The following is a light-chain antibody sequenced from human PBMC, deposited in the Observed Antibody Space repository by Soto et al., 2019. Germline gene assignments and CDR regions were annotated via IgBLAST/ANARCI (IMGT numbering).Light chain of an antibody. V-gene: IGKV3-15*01. J-gene: IGKJ1*01. Sequence: EIVMTQSPATLSVSPGERATLSCRASQSVSSNLAWYQQKPVQAPRLLIYGASTRATGIPARFSGSGSGTEFTLTISSLQSEDFAVYYCQQYNNWPPTFCQGTKVDIK. CDR2: GAS. CDR3: QQYNNWPPT. CDR1: QSVSSN.